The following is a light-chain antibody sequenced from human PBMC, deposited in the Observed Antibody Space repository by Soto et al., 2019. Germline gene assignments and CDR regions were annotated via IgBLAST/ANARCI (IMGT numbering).Light chain of an antibody. Sequence: EIVLTQSPATLSLSPGERATLSCRASQNVSIYLAWFQQKPGQAPRLLIYDASNRATGVPARFSGSGSGTDFTLTISSLEPEDFAVYYCQQRTDWPRTFGHGTKLEIK. V-gene: IGKV3-11*01. CDR2: DAS. CDR3: QQRTDWPRT. CDR1: QNVSIY. J-gene: IGKJ2*01.